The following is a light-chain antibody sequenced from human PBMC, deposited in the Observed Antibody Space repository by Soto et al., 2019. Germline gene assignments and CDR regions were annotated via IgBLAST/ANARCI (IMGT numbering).Light chain of an antibody. CDR3: QPYNSYSEA. Sequence: DIQMTQSPSSLSASVGDRGTITCRASESISRWLARYQQKPGKAAKLLIYKASSLESGVTSRFSGSGSGTEFTLTISSLQPDDFATYYCQPYNSYSEAVGPATKVEIK. V-gene: IGKV1-5*03. CDR1: ESISRW. J-gene: IGKJ1*01. CDR2: KAS.